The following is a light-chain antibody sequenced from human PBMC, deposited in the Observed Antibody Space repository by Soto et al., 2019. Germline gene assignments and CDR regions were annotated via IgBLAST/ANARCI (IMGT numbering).Light chain of an antibody. V-gene: IGLV2-8*01. CDR2: EIN. CDR3: CSYAGSYTVV. J-gene: IGLJ2*01. CDR1: SSDVGAYDY. Sequence: QSVLTQPPSASGSPGQSVTISCTGTSSDVGAYDYVSWYQQHPGKAPKLMIYEINKRPSGVPDRFSGSKSGNTASLTISGLQAEDEADYYCCSYAGSYTVVFGGGTKLTVL.